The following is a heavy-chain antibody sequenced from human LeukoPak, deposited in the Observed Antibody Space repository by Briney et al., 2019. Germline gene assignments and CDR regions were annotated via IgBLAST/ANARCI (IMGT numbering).Heavy chain of an antibody. D-gene: IGHD6-13*01. CDR2: ISYDGSNK. Sequence: GGSLRLSCAASGFTFSSYAMHWVRQAPGKGLEWVAVISYDGSNKYYADSVKGRFAISRDNSKNTLYLQMNSLRTEDTAVYYCARDVVGSSNNGMDVWGQGTTVTVSS. CDR3: ARDVVGSSNNGMDV. CDR1: GFTFSSYA. V-gene: IGHV3-30*09. J-gene: IGHJ6*02.